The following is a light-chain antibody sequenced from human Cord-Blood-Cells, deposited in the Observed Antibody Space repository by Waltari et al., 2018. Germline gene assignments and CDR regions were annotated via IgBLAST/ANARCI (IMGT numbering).Light chain of an antibody. CDR3: QQSYSTPPVT. CDR2: AAS. CDR1: QSLSRY. V-gene: IGKV1-39*01. J-gene: IGKJ4*01. Sequence: DIQMTQSPSSLSASVGDRVTITCRASQSLSRYLNWYQQKPGKAPKLLIYAASSLQSGVPSRFSGSGSGTDFTLTISSLQPEDFATYYCQQSYSTPPVTFGGGTKVEIK.